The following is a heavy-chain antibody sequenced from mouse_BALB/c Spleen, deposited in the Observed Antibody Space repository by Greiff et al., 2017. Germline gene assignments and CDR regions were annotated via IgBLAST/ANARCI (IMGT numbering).Heavy chain of an antibody. CDR1: GFNIKDTY. Sequence: EVQRVESGAELVKPGASVKLSCTASGFNIKDTYMHWVKQRPEQGLEWIGRIDPANGNTKYDPKFQGKATITADTSSNTAYLQLSSLTSEDTAVYYCARFLYGHYFDYWGQGTTLTVSS. CDR3: ARFLYGHYFDY. V-gene: IGHV14-3*02. D-gene: IGHD1-1*02. CDR2: IDPANGNT. J-gene: IGHJ2*01.